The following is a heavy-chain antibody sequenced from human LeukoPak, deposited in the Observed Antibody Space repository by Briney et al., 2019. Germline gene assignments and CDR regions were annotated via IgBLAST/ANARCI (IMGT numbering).Heavy chain of an antibody. V-gene: IGHV3-23*01. CDR2: ISGGSETT. CDR3: ARGSSSWLYYFDY. D-gene: IGHD6-13*01. J-gene: IGHJ4*02. Sequence: PGGSLRLSCAASGFTFSNHAMSWVRQAPGKGLEWVSVISGGSETTDYADSVKGRFTISRDNSKNTLYLQMNSLRAEDTAVYYCARGSSSWLYYFDYWGQGTLVTVSS. CDR1: GFTFSNHA.